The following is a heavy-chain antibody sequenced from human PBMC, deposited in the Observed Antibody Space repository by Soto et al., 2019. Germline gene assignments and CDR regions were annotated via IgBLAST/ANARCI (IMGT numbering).Heavy chain of an antibody. V-gene: IGHV1-69*01. D-gene: IGHD2-21*02. CDR1: GGTFSSYA. J-gene: IGHJ3*02. Sequence: QVQLVQSGAEVKKPGSSVKVSCKASGGTFSSYAISWVRQAPGQGLGWMGGIIPIFGTANYAQKFQGRVTITADESTSTAYMELSSLRSEDTAVYYCARDHIVVVTAIPGGDAFDIWGQGTMVTVSS. CDR2: IIPIFGTA. CDR3: ARDHIVVVTAIPGGDAFDI.